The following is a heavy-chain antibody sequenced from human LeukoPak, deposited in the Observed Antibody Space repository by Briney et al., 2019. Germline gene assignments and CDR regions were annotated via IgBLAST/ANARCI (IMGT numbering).Heavy chain of an antibody. CDR1: GFTFSSYA. CDR2: ISGSGGST. V-gene: IGHV3-23*01. D-gene: IGHD6-13*01. Sequence: PGGSLRLSCAASGFTFSSYAMSWVRQAPGKGLEWVSAISGSGGSTYYADSVKGRFTISRDNSKNTLYLQMNSLRAEDTAVYYCAKRSIAAAGTMFLRGKPGQFPTFDYWGQGTLVTVSS. J-gene: IGHJ4*02. CDR3: AKRSIAAAGTMFLRGKPGQFPTFDY.